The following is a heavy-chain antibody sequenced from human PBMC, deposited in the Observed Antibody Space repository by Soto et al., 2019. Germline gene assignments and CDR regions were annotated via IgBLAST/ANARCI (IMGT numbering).Heavy chain of an antibody. D-gene: IGHD2-15*01. V-gene: IGHV5-51*01. Sequence: GESLKISCKGSGYSFTSYWIGWVRQMPGKGLEWMGIIYPGDSDTRYSPSFQGQVTISADKSISTAYLQWSSLKASDTAMYYCARRGDCSGGSCSGVYYYYGMDVWGQGTTVTVSS. CDR3: ARRGDCSGGSCSGVYYYYGMDV. J-gene: IGHJ6*02. CDR1: GYSFTSYW. CDR2: IYPGDSDT.